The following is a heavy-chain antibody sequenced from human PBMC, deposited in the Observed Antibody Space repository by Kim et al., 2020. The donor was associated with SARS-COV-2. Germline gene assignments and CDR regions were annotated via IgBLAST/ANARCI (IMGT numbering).Heavy chain of an antibody. V-gene: IGHV1-46*01. J-gene: IGHJ3*02. CDR3: ARCRGKYDILTGYYSVSNFAFDI. CDR1: GYTFTSYY. D-gene: IGHD3-9*01. CDR2: INPSSGST. Sequence: ASVKVSCKASGYTFTSYYMHWVRQAPGQGLEWMGIINPSSGSTSYAQKFQGRVTMTRDTSTSTVYMELSSLRSEDTAVYSCARCRGKYDILTGYYSVSNFAFDIWGQGTMVTVSS.